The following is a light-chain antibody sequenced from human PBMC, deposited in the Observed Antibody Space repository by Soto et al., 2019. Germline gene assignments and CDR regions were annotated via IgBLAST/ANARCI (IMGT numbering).Light chain of an antibody. Sequence: QSVLTQPASVSGSPGQSITISCTGTSSYIGANTYVSWFQQRPGKAPTLIIYEVSNRPAGVSNHFSGSKSGNTASLPISGLLPEDEAEYYCSSYTTTTRLFGGGTKLTVL. J-gene: IGLJ3*02. V-gene: IGLV2-14*01. CDR1: SSYIGANTY. CDR3: SSYTTTTRL. CDR2: EVS.